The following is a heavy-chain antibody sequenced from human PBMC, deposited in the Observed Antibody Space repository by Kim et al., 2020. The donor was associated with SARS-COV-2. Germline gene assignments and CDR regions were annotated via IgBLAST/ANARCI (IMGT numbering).Heavy chain of an antibody. J-gene: IGHJ4*02. CDR3: AREGTLLQITMVRGVIRD. V-gene: IGHV3-11*06. Sequence: GRFTISRDNAKNSLYLQMNSLRAEDTAVYYCAREGTLLQITMVRGVIRDWGQGTLVTVSS. D-gene: IGHD3-10*01.